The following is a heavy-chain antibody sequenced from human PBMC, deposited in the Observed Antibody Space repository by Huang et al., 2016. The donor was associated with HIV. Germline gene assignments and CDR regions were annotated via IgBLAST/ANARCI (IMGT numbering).Heavy chain of an antibody. CDR3: VRDPRIQSWLNFFDY. D-gene: IGHD3-22*01. J-gene: IGHJ4*02. CDR2: MYRDGSST. Sequence: EVQLVESGGGLVQPGGSLRLSCAASGFSISSYWMHWVRQAPGKGLGWVSRMYRDGSSTSYADSVKGRFTISRDNAKNTLYLQMNSLRAEDTAVYYCVRDPRIQSWLNFFDYWGQGTLVSVSS. V-gene: IGHV3-74*01. CDR1: GFSISSYW.